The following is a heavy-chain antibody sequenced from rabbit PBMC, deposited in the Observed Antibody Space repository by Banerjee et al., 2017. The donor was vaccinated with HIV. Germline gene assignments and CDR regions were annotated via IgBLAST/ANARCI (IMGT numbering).Heavy chain of an antibody. D-gene: IGHD8-1*01. CDR1: GFTLSSYY. V-gene: IGHV1S7*01. Sequence: QLEESAGGLFQPGGSLKLSCKASGFTLSSYYMNWVRQAPGKGLEWIGYIDPVFGITYYANWVSGRFSISRENAQNTVFLQMTSLTAADTATYFCARDGAGGSYFALWGPGTLVTVS. J-gene: IGHJ4*01. CDR2: IDPVFGIT. CDR3: ARDGAGGSYFAL.